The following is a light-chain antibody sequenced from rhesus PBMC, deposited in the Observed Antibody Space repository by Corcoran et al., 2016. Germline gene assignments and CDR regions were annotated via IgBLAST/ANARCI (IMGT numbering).Light chain of an antibody. J-gene: IGKJ2*01. CDR1: KGSTKF. V-gene: IGKV1-33*02. CDR2: GAS. CDR3: QQYNSYPYS. Sequence: DIQMTQSPSSLSASVGDTVTITCKASKGSTKFLAWDKQKPGKDPKVLSYGASTLKSGFPSRFSGGGSWTEFTLTISSLQPEDFATYYCQQYNSYPYSCGQGTKVEIK.